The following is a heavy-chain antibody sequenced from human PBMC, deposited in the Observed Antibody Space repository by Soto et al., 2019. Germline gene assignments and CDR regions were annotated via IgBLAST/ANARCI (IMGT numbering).Heavy chain of an antibody. CDR2: ITATGGDT. Sequence: GGPLRLSCAGSGFTFRDYAMSWVRLAPEKGLEWVSAITATGGDTFHADSVRGRLTISRDNSKNTLYLQMNSLRAEDTAIYYCAKGSASGSPYYFDLWGQGSLVTVSS. CDR3: AKGSASGSPYYFDL. J-gene: IGHJ4*02. D-gene: IGHD6-25*01. CDR1: GFTFRDYA. V-gene: IGHV3-23*01.